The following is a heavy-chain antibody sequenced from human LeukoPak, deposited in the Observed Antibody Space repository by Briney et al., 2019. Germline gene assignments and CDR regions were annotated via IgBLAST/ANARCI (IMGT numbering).Heavy chain of an antibody. CDR3: ARPLGSLKEYWWFDP. J-gene: IGHJ5*02. V-gene: IGHV1-2*02. CDR2: INPKSGGT. D-gene: IGHD2/OR15-2a*01. Sequence: ASVKVSCTASGYTFSDYYIHWLRQAPGQGLEWMGWINPKSGGTNYAQYFQGRVTMTRDTSSTTVCMDLTRLRSDDTAVYFCARPLGSLKEYWWFDPWGQGTLVTVSS. CDR1: GYTFSDYY.